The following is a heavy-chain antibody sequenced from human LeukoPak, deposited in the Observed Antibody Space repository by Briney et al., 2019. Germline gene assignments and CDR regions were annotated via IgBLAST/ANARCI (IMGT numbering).Heavy chain of an antibody. D-gene: IGHD6-19*01. J-gene: IGHJ4*02. V-gene: IGHV3-23*01. CDR2: ISGSGGST. Sequence: GGSLRLSCAASGFTFSSYAMSWVRQAPGKGREWVSAISGSGGSTYYADSVKGRFTISRDNSKNTLYLQMNSLRAEDTAVYYCAKDRDTGYSSGWYGDYWGQGTLVTVSS. CDR3: AKDRDTGYSSGWYGDY. CDR1: GFTFSSYA.